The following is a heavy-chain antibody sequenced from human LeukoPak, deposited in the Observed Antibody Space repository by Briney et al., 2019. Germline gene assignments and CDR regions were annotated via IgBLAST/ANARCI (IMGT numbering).Heavy chain of an antibody. V-gene: IGHV4-59*08. D-gene: IGHD3-3*02. CDR2: IYYSGST. J-gene: IGHJ3*01. Sequence: PSETLSLTCTVSGGSISSYYWSWIRQPLGKRLECIGYIYYSGSTNYNPSLKSRVTISLDTSKNQFSLKLSSVTAADTAVYYCARHDKGSNSIYGWGQGTMVTVSS. CDR1: GGSISSYY. CDR3: ARHDKGSNSIYG.